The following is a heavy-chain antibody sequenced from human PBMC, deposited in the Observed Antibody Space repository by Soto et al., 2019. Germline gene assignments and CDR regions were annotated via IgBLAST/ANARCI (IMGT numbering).Heavy chain of an antibody. CDR3: ARSLPGGTVFYMDI. CDR2: IYYSGTA. D-gene: IGHD1-26*01. CDR1: GGSITGGFSY. V-gene: IGHV4-31*03. Sequence: QLQLRESGPGLVQPAQTLSLTCTVAGGSITGGFSYWTWVRQHPGKGLEWVGHIYYSGTACYNPSLKSRVALSVDPSQNRFSLKLSSVTAADTAIYFCARSLPGGTVFYMDIWGEGTTVTVSS. J-gene: IGHJ6*03.